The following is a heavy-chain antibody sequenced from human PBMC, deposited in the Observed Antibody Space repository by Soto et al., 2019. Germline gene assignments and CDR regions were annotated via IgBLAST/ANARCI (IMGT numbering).Heavy chain of an antibody. Sequence: EVQLVESGGGLVQPGGSLKLSCAASGFTFSDSSLHWVRQVSGKGLEWIGRIRSKANNYATTYSASVRGRFTISRDDSKNTEYLQMNSLKTEDTAVYYCTSPRLEWYWFVPWGQGILVIVSS. CDR2: IRSKANNYAT. CDR3: TSPRLEWYWFVP. V-gene: IGHV3-73*02. D-gene: IGHD3-3*01. CDR1: GFTFSDSS. J-gene: IGHJ5*02.